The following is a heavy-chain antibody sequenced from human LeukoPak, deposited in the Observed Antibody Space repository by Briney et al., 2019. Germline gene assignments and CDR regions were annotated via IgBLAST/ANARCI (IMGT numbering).Heavy chain of an antibody. V-gene: IGHV4-34*01. CDR1: GGSFSGYY. CDR2: INHRESR. J-gene: IGHJ6*03. Sequence: SETLSLTCGVSGGSFSGYYWSWVRQTPGKGLEWIGDINHRESRNYNPPLKSRVTISIDTSRSQFSLKLTSVTAADTGVYFCARGSKPGQSTISRGYYYYMDVWANGTTVTVSS. CDR3: ARGSKPGQSTISRGYYYYMDV. D-gene: IGHD1-1*01.